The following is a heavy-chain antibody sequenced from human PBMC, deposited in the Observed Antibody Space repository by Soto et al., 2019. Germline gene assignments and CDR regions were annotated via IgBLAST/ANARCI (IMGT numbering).Heavy chain of an antibody. CDR2: VSYDGSNT. D-gene: IGHD3-16*02. Sequence: QVQLVESGGGVVQPGRSLRLSCAASGFTFSSYGMHWVRQAPGKGLEWVAIVSYDGSNTYYTDSVKGRFTISRDNSRNTLYLQMNSLRADDTAVYYCAKALGELSPESYDYWGQGTLVTVSS. J-gene: IGHJ4*02. CDR3: AKALGELSPESYDY. V-gene: IGHV3-30*18. CDR1: GFTFSSYG.